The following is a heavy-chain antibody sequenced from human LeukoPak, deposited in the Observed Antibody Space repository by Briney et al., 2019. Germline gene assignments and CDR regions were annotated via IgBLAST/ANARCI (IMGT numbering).Heavy chain of an antibody. CDR3: ATTFKAPCSGGSCYRGRGLNY. CDR1: GGSFSGYY. CDR2: INHSGST. V-gene: IGHV4-34*01. Sequence: PSETLSLTCAVYGGSFSGYYWSWIRQPPGKGLEWIGEINHSGSTNYNPSLKSRVTISVDTSKNQFSLKLSSVTAADTAVYYCATTFKAPCSGGSCYRGRGLNYWGQGTLVTVSS. J-gene: IGHJ4*02. D-gene: IGHD2-15*01.